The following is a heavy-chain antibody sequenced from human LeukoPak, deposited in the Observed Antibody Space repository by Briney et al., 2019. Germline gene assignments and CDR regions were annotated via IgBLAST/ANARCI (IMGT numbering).Heavy chain of an antibody. CDR3: ARGRSSPNYFDY. CDR2: ISSSSSYI. CDR1: GFTFSSYS. J-gene: IGHJ4*02. V-gene: IGHV3-21*01. D-gene: IGHD6-13*01. Sequence: PGGSLRLSCAASGFTFSSYSMNWVRQAPGKGLEWVSSISSSSSYIYYADSVKGRFTISRDNAKNSLYLQMNSLRVEDTAVYYCARGRSSPNYFDYWGQGTLVTVSS.